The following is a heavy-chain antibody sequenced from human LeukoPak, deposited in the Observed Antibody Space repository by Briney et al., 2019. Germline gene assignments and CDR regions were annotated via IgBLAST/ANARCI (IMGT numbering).Heavy chain of an antibody. CDR2: ISSSSSYI. V-gene: IGHV3-21*01. J-gene: IGHJ4*02. Sequence: GGSLRLSCAASGFTFSSYSMNWVRQAPGKGLEWVSSISSSSSYIYYADSVKGRFIISRDNAKNSLYLQMNSLRAEDTAVYYCARVRYYYDSSGLDYWGQGTLVTVSS. D-gene: IGHD3-22*01. CDR3: ARVRYYYDSSGLDY. CDR1: GFTFSSYS.